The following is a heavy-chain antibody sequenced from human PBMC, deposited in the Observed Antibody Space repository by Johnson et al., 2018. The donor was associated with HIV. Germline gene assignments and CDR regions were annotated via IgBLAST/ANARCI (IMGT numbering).Heavy chain of an antibody. CDR2: IYSGGST. Sequence: VQLVESGGGLVQPGGSLRLSCAASGFTVSSNYMSWVRQAPGKGLEWVSVIYSGGSTYYADSVKGRFTISRDNSKNTLYLQMNSLNTDDTAVYYCARDGTSRGGAFDIWGQGTMVTVSS. CDR1: GFTVSSNY. D-gene: IGHD6-13*01. CDR3: ARDGTSRGGAFDI. J-gene: IGHJ3*02. V-gene: IGHV3-66*02.